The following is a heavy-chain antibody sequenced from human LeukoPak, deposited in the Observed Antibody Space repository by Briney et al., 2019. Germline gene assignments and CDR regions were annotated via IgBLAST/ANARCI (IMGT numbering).Heavy chain of an antibody. Sequence: GGSLRLSFAASGFTFNDYYMSWIRQAPGKGLECVAYMSSSGISLYYADSVKGRFTISRDNSKNTLYLQMNSLRAEDTAVYYCAKDGQADLDYWGQGTLVTVSS. CDR1: GFTFNDYY. J-gene: IGHJ4*02. CDR3: AKDGQADLDY. V-gene: IGHV3-11*04. CDR2: MSSSGISL.